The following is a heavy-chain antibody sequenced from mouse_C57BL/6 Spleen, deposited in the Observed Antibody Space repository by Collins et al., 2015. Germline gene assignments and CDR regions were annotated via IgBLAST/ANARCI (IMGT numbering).Heavy chain of an antibody. J-gene: IGHJ4*01. D-gene: IGHD2-5*01. CDR3: ARITYYSKDYAMDY. CDR2: IYPGGGYT. CDR1: GYTFTNYW. Sequence: QVQLQQSGAELVRPGTSVKMSCKASGYTFTNYWIGWAKQRPGHGLEWIGDIYPGGGYTNYNEKFKGKATLTADKSSSTAYMQFSSLTSEDSAIYYCARITYYSKDYAMDYWDQGTSVTVSS. V-gene: IGHV1-63*01.